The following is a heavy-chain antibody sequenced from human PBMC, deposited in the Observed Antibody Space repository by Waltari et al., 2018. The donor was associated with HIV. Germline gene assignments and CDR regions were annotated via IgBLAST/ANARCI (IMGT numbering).Heavy chain of an antibody. CDR3: ARAIAVASTGVFDY. D-gene: IGHD6-19*01. CDR2: INHSGST. V-gene: IGHV4-34*02. Sequence: QVQLQQWGAGLLKPSETLSLTCAVYGGTFSGYHWSGIRQTPGKGLEWIGEINHSGSTNYNPSLKSRITMSIDTSNNQFSLKLRSVTAADTTVYYCARAIAVASTGVFDYWGQGTLVTVSS. J-gene: IGHJ4*02. CDR1: GGTFSGYH.